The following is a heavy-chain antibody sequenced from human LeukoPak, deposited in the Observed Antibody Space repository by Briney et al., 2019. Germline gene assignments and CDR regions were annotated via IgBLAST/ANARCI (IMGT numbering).Heavy chain of an antibody. V-gene: IGHV4-59*12. D-gene: IGHD2-15*01. CDR1: GGSISSYY. Sequence: TPSETLSLTCTVSGGSISSYYWSWIRQPPGKGLEWIGYIYYSGSTNYNPSLKSRVTISVDTSKNQFSLKLSSVTAADTAVYYCASRRVVAAIDYWGQGTLVTVSS. CDR2: IYYSGST. J-gene: IGHJ4*02. CDR3: ASRRVVAAIDY.